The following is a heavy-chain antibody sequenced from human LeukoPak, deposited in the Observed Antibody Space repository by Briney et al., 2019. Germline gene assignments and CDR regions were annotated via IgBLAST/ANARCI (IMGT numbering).Heavy chain of an antibody. Sequence: PGGSLRLSFSAPGLTFDDYAMDSGRQAPGKGLERVSGISWNSGTIRYADSVKGRFTISRDKAKNSLYLQMHSLRAEDTALYYCAKSQEPGGYYDSSGYSSWGQGTLVTVSS. V-gene: IGHV3-9*01. D-gene: IGHD3-22*01. CDR3: AKSQEPGGYYDSSGYSS. CDR1: GLTFDDYA. J-gene: IGHJ4*02. CDR2: ISWNSGTI.